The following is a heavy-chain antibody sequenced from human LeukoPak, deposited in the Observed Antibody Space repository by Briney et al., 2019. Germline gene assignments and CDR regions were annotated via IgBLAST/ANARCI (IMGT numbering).Heavy chain of an antibody. CDR3: AREMVRGVIMGGSDY. Sequence: ASVKVSCKASGYTFTGYGISWVRQAPGQGLEWMGWISAYNGNTNYAQKLQGRVTMTTDTSTSTAYMELRSLRSDDTAVYYCAREMVRGVIMGGSDYWGQGALVTVSS. CDR1: GYTFTGYG. V-gene: IGHV1-18*01. D-gene: IGHD3-10*01. J-gene: IGHJ4*02. CDR2: ISAYNGNT.